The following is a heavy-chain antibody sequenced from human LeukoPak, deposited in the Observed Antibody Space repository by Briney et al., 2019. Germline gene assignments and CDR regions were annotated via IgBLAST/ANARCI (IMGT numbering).Heavy chain of an antibody. D-gene: IGHD1-26*01. V-gene: IGHV4-39*01. Sequence: SETLSLTCTVSGGSISSSSYYWGWIRQPPGKGLEWIGSIYYSGSTYYNPSLKSRVTISVDTSKNQFSLKLSSVTAADTAVYYCARRGSYYEDFDCWGQGTLVTVSS. CDR3: ARRGSYYEDFDC. J-gene: IGHJ4*02. CDR1: GGSISSSSYY. CDR2: IYYSGST.